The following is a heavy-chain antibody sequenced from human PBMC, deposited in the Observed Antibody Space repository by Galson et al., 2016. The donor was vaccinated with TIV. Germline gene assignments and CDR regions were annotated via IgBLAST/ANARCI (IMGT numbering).Heavy chain of an antibody. V-gene: IGHV1-3*01. CDR3: ARKRTIFGLVRGYYFDY. J-gene: IGHJ4*02. CDR1: GYTFTNYI. D-gene: IGHD3/OR15-3a*01. Sequence: SVKVSCKASGYTFTNYIMHWVRQAPGQRLEWMGWINAGNGNTKYSQKFQGRVTITRDTSASTAYMELSSLRSEDTAVYYCARKRTIFGLVRGYYFDYWGQGTLVTVSS. CDR2: INAGNGNT.